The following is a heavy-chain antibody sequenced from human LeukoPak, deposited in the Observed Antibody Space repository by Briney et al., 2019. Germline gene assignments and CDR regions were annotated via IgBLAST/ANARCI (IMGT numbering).Heavy chain of an antibody. CDR1: GFTFSSYE. CDR2: ISSSGSTI. CDR3: AREWGSSSSWFSVAAIDY. Sequence: GGSLRLSCAASGFTFSSYEMNWVRQAPGKGLEWVSYISSSGSTIYYADSVKGRFTISRDNAKNSLYLQMNSLRAEDTAVYYCAREWGSSSSWFSVAAIDYWGQGTLVTVSS. D-gene: IGHD6-13*01. V-gene: IGHV3-48*03. J-gene: IGHJ4*02.